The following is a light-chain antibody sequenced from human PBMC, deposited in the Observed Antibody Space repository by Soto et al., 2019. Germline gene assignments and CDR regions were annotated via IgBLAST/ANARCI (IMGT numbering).Light chain of an antibody. J-gene: IGLJ1*01. CDR1: SSDVGGYNY. CDR3: CSYAGSYTYV. Sequence: QSVLTQPASVSGSPGQSITISCTGTSSDVGGYNYVSWFQQHPGKAPKLKIYDVSKRPSGVPDRFSGSKSGNTASLTISGLQAEDEADYYCCSYAGSYTYVFGTGTKLTVL. CDR2: DVS. V-gene: IGLV2-11*01.